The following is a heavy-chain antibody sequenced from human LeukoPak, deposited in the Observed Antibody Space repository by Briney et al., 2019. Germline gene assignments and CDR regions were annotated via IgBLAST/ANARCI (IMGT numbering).Heavy chain of an antibody. D-gene: IGHD3-3*01. J-gene: IGHJ6*02. CDR3: ARRGSEWNSYFYPMDV. CDR1: GFTFRIYA. CDR2: ISGSDAST. Sequence: GSSLRLSCAAPGFTFRIYAMSWVRQAPGKGLDWVSGISGSDASTFYADSVMGRFTISRDNSMNTLYLQMNNVRAEDAAIYFCARRGSEWNSYFYPMDVWGQGTTVTVSS. V-gene: IGHV3-23*01.